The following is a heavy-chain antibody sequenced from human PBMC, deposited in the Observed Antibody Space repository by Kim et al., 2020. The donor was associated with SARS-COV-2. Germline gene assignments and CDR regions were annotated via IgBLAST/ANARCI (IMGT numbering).Heavy chain of an antibody. Sequence: GGSLRLSCAASGFTFDDYGMSWVRQAPGKGLEWVSGINWNGGSTGYADSVKGRFTISRDNAKNSLYLQMNSLRAEDTALYHCARGVRGGVLGGMDVWGQGTTVTVSS. CDR3: ARGVRGGVLGGMDV. J-gene: IGHJ6*02. D-gene: IGHD3-10*01. CDR1: GFTFDDYG. V-gene: IGHV3-20*01. CDR2: INWNGGST.